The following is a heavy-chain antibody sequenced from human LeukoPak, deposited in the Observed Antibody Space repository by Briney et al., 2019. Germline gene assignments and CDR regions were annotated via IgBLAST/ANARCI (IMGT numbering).Heavy chain of an antibody. V-gene: IGHV3-23*01. J-gene: IGHJ4*02. Sequence: QPGGSLRLSCAASGFTFSNYGMNWVRQAPGKGLEWVTAISANGGNTYYADSVKGRFTISRDNSKDTLSLQMNSLRAEDTAVYYCAKERASRLPFDYWGQGTLVTVSS. CDR1: GFTFSNYG. D-gene: IGHD4-11*01. CDR2: ISANGGNT. CDR3: AKERASRLPFDY.